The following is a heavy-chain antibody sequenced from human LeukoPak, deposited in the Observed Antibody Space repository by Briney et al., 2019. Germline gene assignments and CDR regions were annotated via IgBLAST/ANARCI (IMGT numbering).Heavy chain of an antibody. CDR3: ARDPSLVT. J-gene: IGHJ4*02. D-gene: IGHD2-21*02. CDR2: VYSGGGT. CDR1: GFTVGSDH. Sequence: KPGGSLRLSCAASGFTVGSDHMSWVRQAPGKGLEWVSVVYSGGGTYYADSVKGRFTISRDISKNTVFLQMNTLRAEDTAVYYCARDPSLVTWGQGTLVTVSS. V-gene: IGHV3-53*01.